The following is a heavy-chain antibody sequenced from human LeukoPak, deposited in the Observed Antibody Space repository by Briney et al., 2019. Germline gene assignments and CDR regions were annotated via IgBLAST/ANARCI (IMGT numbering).Heavy chain of an antibody. D-gene: IGHD3-22*01. J-gene: IGHJ3*02. CDR1: GFTVSSNY. Sequence: GGSPRLSCAASGFTVSSNYMSWVRQAPGKGLEWVSVIYSGGSTYYADSVKGRFTISRDNSKNTLYLQMNSLRAEDTAVYYCARARPYYYDSSGYSETYAFDIWGQGTMVTVSS. CDR3: ARARPYYYDSSGYSETYAFDI. CDR2: IYSGGST. V-gene: IGHV3-66*02.